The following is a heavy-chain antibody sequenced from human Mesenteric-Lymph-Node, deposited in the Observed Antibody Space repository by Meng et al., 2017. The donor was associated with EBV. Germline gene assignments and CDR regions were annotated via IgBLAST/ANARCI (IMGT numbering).Heavy chain of an antibody. CDR2: IWYDGTKT. CDR3: ARESNGYEFDY. Sequence: QVGLGCCGGCVVQPGGSLWLSCAGSGFTFSRDGMHWVRQAPGKGLEWVAVIWYDGTKTYYAESVEGRFTISRDNSKKTLYLQMNSLGVEDTAVYYCARESNGYEFDYWGQGTLVTVSS. J-gene: IGHJ4*02. CDR1: GFTFSRDG. D-gene: IGHD5-12*01. V-gene: IGHV3-33*01.